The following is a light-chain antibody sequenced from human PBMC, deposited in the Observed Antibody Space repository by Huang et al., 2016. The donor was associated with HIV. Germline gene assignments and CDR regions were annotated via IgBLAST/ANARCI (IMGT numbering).Light chain of an antibody. CDR1: QSVSSY. Sequence: EIVLTQSPATLSLFPGERATLSCRASQSVSSYLAWYQQKPGQAPRLRIYDASNRATGIPARFSGSGSGTDFTLTISSLESEDFVVYYCQQRSNWPPTFGGGTKVEIK. CDR2: DAS. J-gene: IGKJ4*01. CDR3: QQRSNWPPT. V-gene: IGKV3-11*01.